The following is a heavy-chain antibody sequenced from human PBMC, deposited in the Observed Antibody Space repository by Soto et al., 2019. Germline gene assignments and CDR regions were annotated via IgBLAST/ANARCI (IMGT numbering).Heavy chain of an antibody. V-gene: IGHV1-46*01. CDR1: GYTFTSYY. CDR2: INPSGGST. Sequence: ASVKVSCKASGYTFTSYYMHWVRQAPGQGLEWMGIINPSGGSTSYAQKFQGRVTMTRDTSTSTVYMELSSLRSEDTAVYYCARDLGAMTTVTTNQLPSNWFDPWGQGTLVTVSS. J-gene: IGHJ5*02. CDR3: ARDLGAMTTVTTNQLPSNWFDP. D-gene: IGHD4-4*01.